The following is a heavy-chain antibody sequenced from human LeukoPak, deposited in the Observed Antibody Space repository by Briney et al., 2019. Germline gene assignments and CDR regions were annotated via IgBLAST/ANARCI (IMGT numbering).Heavy chain of an antibody. CDR3: VKGNYDILTGYLHGVDY. D-gene: IGHD3-9*01. CDR2: ISDDGSNK. V-gene: IGHV3-30*18. J-gene: IGHJ4*02. Sequence: PGRSLRLSCAASGFAFSSYAMHWVRQAPGKGLEWVTIISDDGSNKYYADSVKGRFTISRDNSKNTLYLQMNNLRAEDTAVYYCVKGNYDILTGYLHGVDYWGQGTLVTVSS. CDR1: GFAFSSYA.